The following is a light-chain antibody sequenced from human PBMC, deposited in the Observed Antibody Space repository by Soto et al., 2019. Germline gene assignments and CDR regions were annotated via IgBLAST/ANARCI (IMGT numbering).Light chain of an antibody. CDR3: QHYGSSPPEFT. J-gene: IGKJ3*01. CDR2: GAS. CDR1: QSVSSSY. V-gene: IGKV3-20*01. Sequence: IVLTQSPGTLSLSPGERATLSCRASQSVSSSYLAWYQQRPGQAPRLLIFGASYRSTGIPDRFSGSGSGTDFTLTISRLEPEDFAVYYCQHYGSSPPEFTFGPGTKVDSK.